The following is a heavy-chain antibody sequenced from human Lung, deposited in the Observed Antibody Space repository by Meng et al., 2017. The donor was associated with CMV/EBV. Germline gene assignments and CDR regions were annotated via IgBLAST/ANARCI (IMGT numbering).Heavy chain of an antibody. CDR3: ARERDATYYFHN. CDR2: NNPRDGDT. V-gene: IGHV1-46*04. J-gene: IGHJ4*02. Sequence: QVQRGQSGAEGMKLGAPVKIAFKASGDTFTYYHIHGVRQAPGQGLEWVGINNPRDGDTSYSQKLRGRVTLTRDTSTSTAYMELSSLSSGDTAVYYCARERDATYYFHNWGQGTLVTVSS. CDR1: GDTFTYYH. D-gene: IGHD5-24*01.